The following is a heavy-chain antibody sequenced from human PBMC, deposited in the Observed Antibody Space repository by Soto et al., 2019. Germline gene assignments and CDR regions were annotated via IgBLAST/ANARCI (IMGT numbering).Heavy chain of an antibody. CDR1: GGSISSGGYY. J-gene: IGHJ4*02. CDR2: IYSSGST. D-gene: IGHD6-19*01. CDR3: ARFGSIAVTRFDY. Sequence: SETLSLTCTVSGGSISSGGYYWNWIRQPPGKGLEWIGYIYSSGSTNYNPSLKSRLTMSVDTSKNQFSLNLTSVTAADTAVYYCARFGSIAVTRFDYWGQGVLVTVSS. V-gene: IGHV4-61*08.